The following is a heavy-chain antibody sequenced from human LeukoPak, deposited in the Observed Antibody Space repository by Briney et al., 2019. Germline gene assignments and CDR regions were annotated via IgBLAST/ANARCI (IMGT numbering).Heavy chain of an antibody. J-gene: IGHJ4*02. V-gene: IGHV3-30-3*01. CDR2: ISYDGSNK. D-gene: IGHD6-19*01. CDR1: GFAFSSYA. Sequence: PGGSLRLSCAASGFAFSSYAMHWVRQAPGKGLEWVAVISYDGSNKYYADSVRGRFTISRDNSKNTLYLQMNSLRAEDTAVYYCARGPSTWYSSGWSSSDYWGQGTLVTVSS. CDR3: ARGPSTWYSSGWSSSDY.